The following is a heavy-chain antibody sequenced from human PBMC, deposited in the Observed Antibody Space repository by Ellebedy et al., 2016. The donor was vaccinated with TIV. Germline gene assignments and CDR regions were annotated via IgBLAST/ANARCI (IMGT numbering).Heavy chain of an antibody. CDR2: IYYTGST. CDR1: GDSISSYF. V-gene: IGHV4-59*01. J-gene: IGHJ5*01. CDR3: ARDSVTYPRVLDS. Sequence: SETLSLTXTVSGDSISSYFWTWIRQPPGKGLEWIGHIYYTGSTDYKPSLKSRVTMSLDSSRSQFSLKVTSVTAADTAVYYCARDSVTYPRVLDSWGQGTLVTVSS. D-gene: IGHD2-21*02.